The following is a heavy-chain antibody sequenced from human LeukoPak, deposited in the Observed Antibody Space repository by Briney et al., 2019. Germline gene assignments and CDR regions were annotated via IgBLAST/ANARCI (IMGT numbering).Heavy chain of an antibody. D-gene: IGHD2-8*02. Sequence: PSETLSLTCAVYGGSFSGYYWSWIRQPPGKGLEWIGEINHSGSTNYNPSLKSRVTISVDTSKNQFSLKLSSVTAADTAAYYCARGYCTGGVCYPPYFDYWGQGTLVTDSS. CDR2: INHSGST. V-gene: IGHV4-34*01. CDR3: ARGYCTGGVCYPPYFDY. J-gene: IGHJ4*02. CDR1: GGSFSGYY.